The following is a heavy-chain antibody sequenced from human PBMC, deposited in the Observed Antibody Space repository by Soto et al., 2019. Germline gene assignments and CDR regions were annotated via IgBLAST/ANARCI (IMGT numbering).Heavy chain of an antibody. CDR2: IYHTGKT. CDR3: ARDGSSTANWIDP. V-gene: IGHV4-31*03. Sequence: KTSETLSLTCIVSGDPLSLGGYYWTWIRQRPGKGLEWMGYIYHTGKTYYNPSLESRLTMSIDMSKNQFSLRLTSVTAADTAVYYCARDGSSTANWIDPWGQGTRVTVSS. CDR1: GDPLSLGGYY. J-gene: IGHJ5*02. D-gene: IGHD2-2*01.